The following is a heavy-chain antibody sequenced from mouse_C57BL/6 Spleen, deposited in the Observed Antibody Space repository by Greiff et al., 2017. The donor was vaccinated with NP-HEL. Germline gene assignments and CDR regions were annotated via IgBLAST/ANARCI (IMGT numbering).Heavy chain of an antibody. D-gene: IGHD1-1*01. V-gene: IGHV5-17*01. CDR2: ISSGSSTI. CDR3: ARPGIDGSSYVPFAY. J-gene: IGHJ3*01. Sequence: EVHLVESGGGLVKPGGSLKLSCAASGFTFSDYGMHWVRQAPEKGLEWVAYISSGSSTIYYADTVKGRFTISRDNAKNTLFLQMTSLRSEDTAMYYCARPGIDGSSYVPFAYWGQGTLVTVSA. CDR1: GFTFSDYG.